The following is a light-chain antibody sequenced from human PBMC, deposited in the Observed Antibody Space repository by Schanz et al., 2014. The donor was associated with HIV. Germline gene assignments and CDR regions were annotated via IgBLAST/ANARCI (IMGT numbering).Light chain of an antibody. CDR1: QSVKSNF. CDR2: DAS. V-gene: IGKV3-20*01. J-gene: IGKJ1*01. Sequence: EIVLTQSPGTLSLSPGERGTLSCRASQSVKSNFIGWYQQKPGQAPRLLIYDASTRAAGIPDRFSGSGSGSTFTLIISRLEPADAAVYYCQQYGGSPTFGQGTKVEIK. CDR3: QQYGGSPT.